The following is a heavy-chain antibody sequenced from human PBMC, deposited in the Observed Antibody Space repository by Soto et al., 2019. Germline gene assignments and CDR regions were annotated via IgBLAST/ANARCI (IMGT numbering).Heavy chain of an antibody. V-gene: IGHV1-18*01. CDR1: GYTCTTYG. CDR3: AREGSAPYYYYGMDV. D-gene: IGHD6-19*01. J-gene: IGHJ6*02. CDR2: INGYNGNT. Sequence: ASVKVSCKASGYTCTTYGISWVRQAPGQGLEWMGWINGYNGNTDYPQKLQGRVTMTTDTSTSTAYMALRSLRSDDTAVYYCAREGSAPYYYYGMDVWAQGTTVTVS.